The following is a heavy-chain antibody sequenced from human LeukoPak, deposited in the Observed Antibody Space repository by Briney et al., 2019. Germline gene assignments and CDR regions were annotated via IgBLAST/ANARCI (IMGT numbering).Heavy chain of an antibody. V-gene: IGHV3-7*01. J-gene: IGHJ4*02. Sequence: GGSLRLSCAASGFTFSNAWMSWVRQAPGKGLEWVANIKQDGSEKYYVDSVKGRFTISRDNAKNSLYLQMNSLRAEDTAVYYCARMRYYYDSSGYYYWGQGTLVTVSS. CDR3: ARMRYYYDSSGYYY. D-gene: IGHD3-22*01. CDR1: GFTFSNAW. CDR2: IKQDGSEK.